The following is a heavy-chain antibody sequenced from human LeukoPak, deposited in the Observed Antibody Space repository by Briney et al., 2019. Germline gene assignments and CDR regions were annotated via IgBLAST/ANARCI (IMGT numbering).Heavy chain of an antibody. CDR1: GFTFSSYA. CDR3: ARDYDYDFWSGLDY. J-gene: IGHJ4*02. Sequence: GRSLRLSCAASGFTFSSYAMHWVRQAPGKGLEWVAVISYDGSNKYYADSVKGRFTISRDNSKNTLYLQMNSLRAEDTAVYYCARDYDYDFWSGLDYWGQGTLVTVSS. D-gene: IGHD3-3*01. CDR2: ISYDGSNK. V-gene: IGHV3-30-3*01.